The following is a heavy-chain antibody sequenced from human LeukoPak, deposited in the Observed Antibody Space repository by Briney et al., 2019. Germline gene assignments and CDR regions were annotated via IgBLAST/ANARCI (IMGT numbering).Heavy chain of an antibody. D-gene: IGHD5-18*01. CDR3: AREALYSSHFDY. J-gene: IGHJ4*02. CDR2: IWYDGSNK. V-gene: IGHV3-33*01. Sequence: GGSLRLSCAASGFTFSSYGMHWVRQAPGKGLEWVAVIWYDGSNKYYADSVKGRFTISRDNSKDTLYLQMNSLRAEDTAVYYCAREALYSSHFDYWGQGTLVTVSS. CDR1: GFTFSSYG.